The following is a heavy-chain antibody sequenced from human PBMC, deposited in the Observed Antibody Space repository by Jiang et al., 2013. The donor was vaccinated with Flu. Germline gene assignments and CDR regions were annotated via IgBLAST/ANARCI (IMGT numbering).Heavy chain of an antibody. CDR1: GFTFSDHY. CDR3: VRVYGDYFYDY. CDR2: SRNKANSYTT. D-gene: IGHD4-17*01. Sequence: QLLESGGGLVQPGGSLRLSCAASGFTFSDHYIDWVRQAPGKGLEWVGRSRNKANSYTTEYAASVKGRFAISRDESKNSLYLQMSSLKTEDTAVYYCVRVYGDYFYDYWGQGTLVTVSS. J-gene: IGHJ4*02. V-gene: IGHV3-72*01.